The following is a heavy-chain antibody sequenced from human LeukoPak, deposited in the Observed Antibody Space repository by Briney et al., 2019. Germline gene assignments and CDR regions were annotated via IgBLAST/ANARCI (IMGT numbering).Heavy chain of an antibody. V-gene: IGHV4-39*02. CDR2: IYYSGST. D-gene: IGHD6-19*01. CDR3: AGDGDSGWFHI. CDR1: GGSISSSSYY. J-gene: IGHJ4*02. Sequence: PSETLSLTCTVSGGSISSSSYYWGWIRQPPGKGLEWIGSIYYSGSTYYNPSLKSRVTISVDTSKNQFSLKLSSVTAADTAVYYCAGDGDSGWFHIWGQGTLVTVSS.